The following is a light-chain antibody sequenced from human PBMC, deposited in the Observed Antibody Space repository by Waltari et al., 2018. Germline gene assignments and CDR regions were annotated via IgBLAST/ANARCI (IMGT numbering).Light chain of an antibody. CDR2: GAS. CDR1: QNIRSN. J-gene: IGKJ2*01. CDR3: QQYDNWPPIT. V-gene: IGKV3-15*01. Sequence: EIVMTQSPATLSVSPGERATLSCRASQNIRSNLAWYREKPGQAPRPLIYGASFRATGIPAKVSGSGSGTEFTLTNSSLQAEDFAVFFWQQYDNWPPITFGQGTKLEIK.